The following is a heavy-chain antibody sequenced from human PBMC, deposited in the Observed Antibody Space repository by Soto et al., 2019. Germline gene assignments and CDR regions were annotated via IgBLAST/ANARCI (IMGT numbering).Heavy chain of an antibody. CDR2: IYYSGST. D-gene: IGHD2-2*01. CDR1: GGSISSGDYY. J-gene: IGHJ4*02. V-gene: IGHV4-30-4*01. Sequence: SETLSLTCTVSGGSISSGDYYWSWIRQPPGKGLEWIGYIYYSGSTYYNPSLKSRVTISVDTSKNQFSLKLSSGTAADTAVYYCARGSDIVVVPAALFDYWGQGTLVTVSS. CDR3: ARGSDIVVVPAALFDY.